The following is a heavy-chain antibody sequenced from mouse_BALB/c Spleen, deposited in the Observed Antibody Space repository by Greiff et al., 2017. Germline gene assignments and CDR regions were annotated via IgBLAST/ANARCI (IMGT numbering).Heavy chain of an antibody. J-gene: IGHJ3*01. D-gene: IGHD2-3*01. CDR3: ARDYDGYYWFAY. V-gene: IGHV1-18*01. Sequence: EVQLQQFGAELVKPGASVKISCKASGYTFTDYNMDWVKQSHGKSLEWIGDINPNYDSTSYNQKFKDKATLTVDKSSSTAYMQLSSPTSEDSAVYYCARDYDGYYWFAYWGQGTLVTVSA. CDR1: GYTFTDYN. CDR2: INPNYDST.